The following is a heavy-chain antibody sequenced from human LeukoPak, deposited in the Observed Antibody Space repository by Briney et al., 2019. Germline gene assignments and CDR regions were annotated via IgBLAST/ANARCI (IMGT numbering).Heavy chain of an antibody. V-gene: IGHV1-46*01. Sequence: ASVKVSCKASGYTFSSYFMHWVRQAPGQGLEWMGIINPRGDSTNYAQKFQGRVTMTRDMSTSTVYMELSSLRSEDTAVYYCARTRGTHISMAYLDSWGQGTLVTVSS. CDR3: ARTRGTHISMAYLDS. CDR1: GYTFSSYF. J-gene: IGHJ4*02. D-gene: IGHD2/OR15-2a*01. CDR2: INPRGDST.